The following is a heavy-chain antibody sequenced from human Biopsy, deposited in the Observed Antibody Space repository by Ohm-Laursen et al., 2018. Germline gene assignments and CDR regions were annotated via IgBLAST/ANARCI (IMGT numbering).Heavy chain of an antibody. CDR2: IWSDGNNK. Sequence: RSLRLSCAASGFTFSRHGMHWVRQAPGKGLEWVAVIWSDGNNKYYADSVKGRFTISRDTSRNTLYMQMNSLRAEDTALYYCAKDSGGSPLGELFHWGQGNLVTVSS. D-gene: IGHD3-16*01. CDR3: AKDSGGSPLGELFH. J-gene: IGHJ4*02. V-gene: IGHV3-33*03. CDR1: GFTFSRHG.